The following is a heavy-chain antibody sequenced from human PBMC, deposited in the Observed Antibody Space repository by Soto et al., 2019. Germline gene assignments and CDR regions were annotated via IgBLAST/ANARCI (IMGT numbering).Heavy chain of an antibody. CDR2: ISYDGSNK. CDR1: GFTFSSYG. Sequence: TGGSLRLSCAASGFTFSSYGMHWVRQAPGKGLEWVAVISYDGSNKYYADSVKGRFTISRDNSKNTLYLQMNSLRAEDTAVYYCAKDTGGLVLDNWFDPWGQGTLVTVSS. V-gene: IGHV3-30*18. D-gene: IGHD6-19*01. CDR3: AKDTGGLVLDNWFDP. J-gene: IGHJ5*02.